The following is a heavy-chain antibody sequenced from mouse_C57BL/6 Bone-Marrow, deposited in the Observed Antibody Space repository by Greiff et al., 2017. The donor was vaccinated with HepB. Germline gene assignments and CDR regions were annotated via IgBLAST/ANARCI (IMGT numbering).Heavy chain of an antibody. CDR1: GFTFSSYA. V-gene: IGHV5-4*01. J-gene: IGHJ1*03. D-gene: IGHD1-1*01. Sequence: EVQVVESGGGLVKPGGSLKLSCAASGFTFSSYAMSWVRQTPEKRLEWVATISDGGSYTYYPDNVKGRFTISRDNAKNNLYLQMSHLKSEDTAMYYCARDPFCYYGSSPWYFDVWGTGTTVTVSS. CDR2: ISDGGSYT. CDR3: ARDPFCYYGSSPWYFDV.